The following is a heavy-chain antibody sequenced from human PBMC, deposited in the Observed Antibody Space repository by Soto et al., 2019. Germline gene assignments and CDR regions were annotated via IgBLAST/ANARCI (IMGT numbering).Heavy chain of an antibody. D-gene: IGHD2-15*01. CDR3: AREYCSGGSCYFGY. J-gene: IGHJ4*02. V-gene: IGHV3-21*01. Sequence: EVQLVESGGGLVKPGGSLRLSCAASGFTFSSYSMNWVRQAPGKGLEWVSSISSSSSYIYYADSVKGRFTISRDNAKNSLYLQMNSLRAEDTAVYYCAREYCSGGSCYFGYWGQGTLVTVSS. CDR1: GFTFSSYS. CDR2: ISSSSSYI.